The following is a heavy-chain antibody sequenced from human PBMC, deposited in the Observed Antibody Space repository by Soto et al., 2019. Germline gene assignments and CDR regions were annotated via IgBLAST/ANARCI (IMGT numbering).Heavy chain of an antibody. CDR1: GFTFSSYA. D-gene: IGHD3-22*01. CDR2: ISGSGGST. V-gene: IGHV3-23*01. CDR3: AKDRDPYYYDSSEN. Sequence: EVQLLESGGGLVQPGGTLRLSCAASGFTFSSYAMSWVRQAPGKGLEWVSAISGSGGSTYYADSVKGRFTISRDNSKNTLYLQMNSPRAEDTAVYYCAKDRDPYYYDSSENWGQGTLVTVSS. J-gene: IGHJ4*02.